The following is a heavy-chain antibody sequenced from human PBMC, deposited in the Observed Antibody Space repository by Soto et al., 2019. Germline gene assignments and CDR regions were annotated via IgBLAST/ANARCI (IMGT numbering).Heavy chain of an antibody. CDR1: GYTFTSYG. CDR3: AASRYYDSSAFDY. V-gene: IGHV1-18*01. D-gene: IGHD3-22*01. CDR2: ISAYNGNT. Sequence: ASVKVSCKASGYTFTSYGISWVRQAPGQGLEWMGWISAYNGNTNYAQKLQGRVTMTEDTSTDTAYMELSSLRSEDTAVYYCAASRYYDSSAFDYWGQGTLVTVSS. J-gene: IGHJ4*02.